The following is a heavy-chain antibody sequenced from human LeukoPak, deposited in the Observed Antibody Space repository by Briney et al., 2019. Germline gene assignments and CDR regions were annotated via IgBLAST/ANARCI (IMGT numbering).Heavy chain of an antibody. CDR2: ISGNGGST. Sequence: PGGSLRLSCAASGFTFSSYGMHWVRQAPGKGLEWVSAISGNGGSTYYADSVKGRVAISRDTSKNTLYLQMNSLRAEDTAEYYSAXVGPSLVRGLIRGGARYYYNYMDVWGKGTTVTISS. CDR3: AXVGPSLVRGLIRGGARYYYNYMDV. V-gene: IGHV3-23*01. J-gene: IGHJ6*03. CDR1: GFTFSSYG. D-gene: IGHD3-10*01.